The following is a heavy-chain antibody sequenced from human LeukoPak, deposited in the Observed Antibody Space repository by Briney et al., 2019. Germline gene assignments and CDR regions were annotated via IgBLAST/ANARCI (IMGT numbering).Heavy chain of an antibody. D-gene: IGHD2-2*01. J-gene: IGHJ4*02. CDR2: ISWNSGSI. CDR3: AKDINRPLSENFFDY. V-gene: IGHV3-9*01. Sequence: GGSLRLSCAASGFTFDDYAMHWVRQAPGKGLEWVSGISWNSGSIGYADSVKGRFTISRDNAKNSLYLQMNSLRAEDTALYYCAKDINRPLSENFFDYWGQGTLVTVSS. CDR1: GFTFDDYA.